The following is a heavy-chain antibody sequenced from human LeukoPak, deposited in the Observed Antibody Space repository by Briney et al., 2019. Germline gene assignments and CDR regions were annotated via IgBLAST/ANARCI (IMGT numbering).Heavy chain of an antibody. CDR1: GASISSYY. CDR3: ARVYYYYYGMDV. Sequence: SETLSLTCTVSGASISSYYWSWIRQPPGKGLEWIGYIYYSGSTNYNPSLKSRVTISVDTSKNQFSLRLSSVTAADTAVYYCARVYYYYYGMDVWGQRTTVTVSS. V-gene: IGHV4-59*01. J-gene: IGHJ6*02. CDR2: IYYSGST.